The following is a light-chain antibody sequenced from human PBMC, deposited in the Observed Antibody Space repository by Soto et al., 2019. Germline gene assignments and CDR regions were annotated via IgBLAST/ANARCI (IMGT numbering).Light chain of an antibody. J-gene: IGKJ1*01. V-gene: IGKV3-20*01. CDR2: GVS. CDR3: HQYGSSPRT. Sequence: EIVLTQSPGTLSLSAGERATLSCRASQRVSSSYLAWYQQKPGQAPRLLIYGVSTRAPGIPDRFRGSGSGTDFTLTITRLEPEDFAVYYCHQYGSSPRTFGQGTKVEIK. CDR1: QRVSSSY.